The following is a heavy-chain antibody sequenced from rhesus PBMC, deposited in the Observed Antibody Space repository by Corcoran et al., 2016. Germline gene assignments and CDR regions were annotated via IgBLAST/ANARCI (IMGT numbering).Heavy chain of an antibody. D-gene: IGHD4-23*01. CDR3: ASLNPIYWYFDL. J-gene: IGHJ2*01. CDR1: GGSISRNY. Sequence: QVQLQESGPGLVKPSETLSLTCAVSGGSISRNYWSWIGQPPGKGLAWIGRSSGSGGSTDSNPSLKSRFTISTDTSKNQFSLKRSSVTAADTAVYYCASLNPIYWYFDLWGPGTPITISS. CDR2: SSGSGGST. V-gene: IGHV4-173*01.